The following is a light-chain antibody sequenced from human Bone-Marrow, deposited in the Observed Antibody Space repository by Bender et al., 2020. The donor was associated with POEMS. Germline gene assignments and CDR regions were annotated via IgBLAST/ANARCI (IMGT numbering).Light chain of an antibody. Sequence: QSALTQPPSASGSPGQSVTISCTGTSSDVGGYNYVSWYQQHPGKAPKLIIYEVSERPSGVPDRFSGSKSGNTASLTVSGLQAEDEADYYCSSYVGINNLYVFGTGTEVTVL. V-gene: IGLV2-8*01. CDR3: SSYVGINNLYV. CDR1: SSDVGGYNY. J-gene: IGLJ1*01. CDR2: EVS.